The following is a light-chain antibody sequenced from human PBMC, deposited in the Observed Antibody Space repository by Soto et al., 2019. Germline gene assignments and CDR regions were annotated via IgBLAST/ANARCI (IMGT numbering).Light chain of an antibody. Sequence: QSVLTQPPSASGSPGQSVTISCTGTSSDVGGYNYVSWYQQHPGKAPKLMIYEVSQRPSGVPDRFSGSKSGNTASLTVSGLQAEDEADYYCSSYAGSNNPYVFGPGTKVTVL. V-gene: IGLV2-8*01. CDR2: EVS. J-gene: IGLJ1*01. CDR3: SSYAGSNNPYV. CDR1: SSDVGGYNY.